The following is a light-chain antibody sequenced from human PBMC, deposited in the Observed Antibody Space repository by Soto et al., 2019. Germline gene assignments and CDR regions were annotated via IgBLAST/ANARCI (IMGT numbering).Light chain of an antibody. J-gene: IGKJ1*01. CDR3: QQYGSSRWT. V-gene: IGKV3-20*01. CDR2: GAS. Sequence: IVFTQSPGTLSLSPGERATLSCSASQTVSSSYLAWCHQQTRHAPRLLIYGASSRTATIPDRLSGSGWGTDFTPTISRLEAEDVAMYYCQQYGSSRWTFGQGTKVDIK. CDR1: QTVSSSY.